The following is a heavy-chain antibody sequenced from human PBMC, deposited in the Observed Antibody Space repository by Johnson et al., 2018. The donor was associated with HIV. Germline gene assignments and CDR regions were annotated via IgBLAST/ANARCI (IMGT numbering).Heavy chain of an antibody. D-gene: IGHD3-22*01. V-gene: IGHV3-30*02. CDR2: IRYDGDIT. Sequence: QVQLVESGGGVVQPGGSLRLSCAASGFTFSNYGMHWVRQAPGKGLEWVAFIRYDGDITYYVDSVTGRFTISRDNSKNTLYLQMNSLRTEDTAMYYCAKGHSSGYPKDAFDLWGQGTIVTVSS. CDR3: AKGHSSGYPKDAFDL. J-gene: IGHJ3*01. CDR1: GFTFSNYG.